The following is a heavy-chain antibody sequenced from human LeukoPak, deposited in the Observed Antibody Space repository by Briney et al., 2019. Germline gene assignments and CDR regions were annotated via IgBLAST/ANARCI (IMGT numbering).Heavy chain of an antibody. CDR2: INPNSGGT. J-gene: IGHJ4*02. CDR1: GYTFTGYY. CDR3: ARAGNYYADYFDY. V-gene: IGHV1-2*02. Sequence: ASVKVSCKASGYTFTGYYMHWVRQAPGQGLEWMGWINPNSGGTNYAQKFQCRVTMTRDTSISTAYMELSRLRSDDTAVYYCARAGNYYADYFDYWGQGTLVTVSS. D-gene: IGHD3-10*01.